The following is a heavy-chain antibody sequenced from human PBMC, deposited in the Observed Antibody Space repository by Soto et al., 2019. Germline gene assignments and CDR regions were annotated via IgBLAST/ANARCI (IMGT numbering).Heavy chain of an antibody. Sequence: QMHLQESGSGLVKPSQTLSLTCAVSGGSLSSSAYPWSWIRQPPGKGLEWIGFIYQSGSTYYNPSLKSRVTMSLDRPKNQFSLKLSSVTAADTAVYYCARELLFYDSDGFSWDDAFDIWGQGTMVTVSS. CDR3: ARELLFYDSDGFSWDDAFDI. CDR2: IYQSGST. V-gene: IGHV4-30-2*01. CDR1: GGSLSSSAYP. J-gene: IGHJ3*02. D-gene: IGHD3-22*01.